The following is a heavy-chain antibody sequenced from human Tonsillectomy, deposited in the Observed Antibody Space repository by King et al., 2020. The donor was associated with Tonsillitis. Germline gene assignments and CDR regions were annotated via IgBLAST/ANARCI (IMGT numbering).Heavy chain of an antibody. J-gene: IGHJ4*02. CDR1: GGTFSNSA. CDR3: ATVAGPNAYYFDH. V-gene: IGHV1-69*01. D-gene: IGHD6-19*01. CDR2: IIPMFGSE. Sequence: VQLVQSGAEVKRPGSSVKVSCKASGGTFSNSAVSWVRQAPGQGLEWMGGIIPMFGSENYSQKFQGRVTITAEESTNTAYMELSSLRPGDTAVYFCATVAGPNAYYFDHWGQGTLVTVSS.